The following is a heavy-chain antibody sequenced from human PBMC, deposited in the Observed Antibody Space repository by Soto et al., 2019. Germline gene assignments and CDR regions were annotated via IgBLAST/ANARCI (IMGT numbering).Heavy chain of an antibody. CDR1: GFSLTTTGVG. CDR2: IYWDDDK. J-gene: IGHJ4*02. D-gene: IGHD2-15*01. CDR3: AHRRQSTSGGCFDS. Sequence: SGPTLVKPTQTLTLTCTFSGFSLTTTGVGVGWIRQPPGKALEWLALIYWDDDKRYSPSLQTRLTITKDTSKNQVVLTVTKLDPVDTATYFCAHRRQSTSGGCFDSWGQGIQVTVSS. V-gene: IGHV2-5*02.